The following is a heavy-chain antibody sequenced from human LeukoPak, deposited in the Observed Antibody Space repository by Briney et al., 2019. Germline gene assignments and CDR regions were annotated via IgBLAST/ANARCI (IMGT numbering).Heavy chain of an antibody. Sequence: GSLRLSCAASGFIVSSNYMTWVRQPPGKGLEWIGSIYYSGSTYYNPSLKSRVTISVDTSKNQFSLKLSSVTAADTAVYYCARERLRNWFDPWGQGTLVTVSS. CDR2: IYYSGST. D-gene: IGHD3-16*01. CDR3: ARERLRNWFDP. J-gene: IGHJ5*02. V-gene: IGHV4-39*01. CDR1: GFIVSSNY.